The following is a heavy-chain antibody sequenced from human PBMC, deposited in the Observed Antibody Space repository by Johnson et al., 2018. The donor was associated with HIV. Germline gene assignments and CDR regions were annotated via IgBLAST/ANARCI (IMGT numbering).Heavy chain of an antibody. J-gene: IGHJ3*02. CDR2: ISWNSGSI. D-gene: IGHD5-24*01. CDR1: GFTFDEYA. CDR3: AREMAWEDAFDI. V-gene: IGHV3-9*01. Sequence: VQLVESGGGLIQPGRSLRLSCAASGFTFDEYAMHWVRQAPGKGLEWVAGISWNSGSIGNADFVKGRLTISRDNAKNSLYLQMNSLRAEDTAVFYCAREMAWEDAFDIWGQGTMVTVSS.